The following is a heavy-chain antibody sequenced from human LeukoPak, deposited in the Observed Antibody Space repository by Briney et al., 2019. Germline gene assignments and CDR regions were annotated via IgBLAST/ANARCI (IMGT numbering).Heavy chain of an antibody. D-gene: IGHD3-22*01. CDR2: IIPIFGTA. CDR1: GGTFSSYA. J-gene: IGHJ4*02. Sequence: SVKVSCKASGGTFSSYAISWVRQAPGQGLEWMGRIIPIFGTANYAQKSQGRVTITTDESTSTAYMELSSLRSEDTAVHYCARDPPPRYYDSSPSGYWGQGTLVTVSS. V-gene: IGHV1-69*05. CDR3: ARDPPPRYYDSSPSGY.